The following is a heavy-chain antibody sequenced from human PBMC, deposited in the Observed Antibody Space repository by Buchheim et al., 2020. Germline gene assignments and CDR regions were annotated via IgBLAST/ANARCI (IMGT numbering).Heavy chain of an antibody. V-gene: IGHV3-7*01. J-gene: IGHJ4*02. CDR3: ARDAELMVYAIWLDY. D-gene: IGHD2-8*01. Sequence: EVQLVESGGGLVQPGGSLRLSCAASGFTFSSYWMSWVRQAPGKGLEWVANIKQDGSEKYYVDSVKGRFTISRDNAKNSLYRQMNSLRAEDTAVYYCARDAELMVYAIWLDYWGQGTL. CDR2: IKQDGSEK. CDR1: GFTFSSYW.